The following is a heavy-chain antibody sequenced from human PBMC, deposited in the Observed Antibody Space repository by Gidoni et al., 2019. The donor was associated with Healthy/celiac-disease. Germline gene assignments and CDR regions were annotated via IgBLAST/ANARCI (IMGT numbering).Heavy chain of an antibody. CDR2: IIPSFGTA. V-gene: IGHV1-69*01. Sequence: QVQLVQSGAEVKKHGSSVKVSCKASGGPVRRNAISWVRQAPGQGLEWMGGIIPSFGTANYAQKFQGRVTITADESTSTAYMELSSLRSEDTAVYYCARVGVGYCSGGSCYEGWFDPWGQGTLVTVSS. D-gene: IGHD2-15*01. J-gene: IGHJ5*02. CDR1: GGPVRRNA. CDR3: ARVGVGYCSGGSCYEGWFDP.